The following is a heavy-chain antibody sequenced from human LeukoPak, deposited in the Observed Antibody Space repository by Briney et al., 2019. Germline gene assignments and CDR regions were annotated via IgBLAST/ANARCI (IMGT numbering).Heavy chain of an antibody. CDR3: ARDRGELRYFDWLSY. V-gene: IGHV1-69*04. CDR1: GGTFSSYA. CDR2: IIPILGIA. Sequence: SVKVSCKASGGTFSSYAISWVRQAPGQGLEWMGRIIPILGIANYAQKFQGRVTITADKSTSTAYMELGSLRSEDTAVYYCARDRGELRYFDWLSYWGQGTLVTVSS. D-gene: IGHD3-9*01. J-gene: IGHJ4*02.